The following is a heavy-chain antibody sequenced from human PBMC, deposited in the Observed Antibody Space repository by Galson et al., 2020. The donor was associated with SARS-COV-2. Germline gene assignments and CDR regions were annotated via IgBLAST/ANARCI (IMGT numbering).Heavy chain of an antibody. Sequence: SVKVSCKASGGTFSSSDVNWVRQAPGQGLEWLGGFIHVFHTATYAQKVQGRVTITADEPTTTAYMELTSLRSDDTAVYFCVRGEVKTLDYWGQGTLVTVSS. V-gene: IGHV1-69*13. CDR3: VRGEVKTLDY. D-gene: IGHD3-16*01. CDR1: GGTFSSSD. CDR2: FIHVFHTA. J-gene: IGHJ4*02.